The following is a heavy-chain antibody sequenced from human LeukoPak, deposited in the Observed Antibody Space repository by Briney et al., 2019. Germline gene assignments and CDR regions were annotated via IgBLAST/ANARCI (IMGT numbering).Heavy chain of an antibody. CDR1: GYTFTSYG. V-gene: IGHV1-18*01. CDR3: ARPRSGYSYGFVTGPPDAFDI. J-gene: IGHJ3*02. D-gene: IGHD5-18*01. Sequence: GASVKVSCKASGYTFTSYGXXXVXXXXXXXXXXXXXXXXXXXNTNYAQKLQGRVTMTTDTSTSTAYMELRSLRSDDTAVYYCARPRSGYSYGFVTGPPDAFDIWGQGTMVTVSS. CDR2: XXXXXXNT.